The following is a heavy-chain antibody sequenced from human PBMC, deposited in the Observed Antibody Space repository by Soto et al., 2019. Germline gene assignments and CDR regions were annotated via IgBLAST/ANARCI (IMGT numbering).Heavy chain of an antibody. CDR3: ASGVYCRGGSCYPGAFDI. Sequence: GASVKVSCKASGGTFSSYTISWVRQAPGQGLEWMGRIIPILGIANYAQKFQGRVTITADKSTSTAYMELSSLRSEDTAVYYCASGVYCRGGSCYPGAFDIWGQVTMVPVS. V-gene: IGHV1-69*02. D-gene: IGHD2-15*01. CDR2: IIPILGIA. J-gene: IGHJ3*02. CDR1: GGTFSSYT.